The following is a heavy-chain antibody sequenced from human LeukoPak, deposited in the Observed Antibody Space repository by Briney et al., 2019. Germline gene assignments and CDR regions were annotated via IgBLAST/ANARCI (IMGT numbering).Heavy chain of an antibody. CDR3: ARDPHIVGATRAFDY. Sequence: GASVKVSCKASGYTFTSYGISWVRQAPGQGLEWMGWISAYNGNTNYAQKLQGRVTMTTDTSTSTAYMELRSLRSDDTAVYYCARDPHIVGATRAFDYWGQGTLVTVSS. D-gene: IGHD1-26*01. CDR1: GYTFTSYG. CDR2: ISAYNGNT. V-gene: IGHV1-18*01. J-gene: IGHJ4*02.